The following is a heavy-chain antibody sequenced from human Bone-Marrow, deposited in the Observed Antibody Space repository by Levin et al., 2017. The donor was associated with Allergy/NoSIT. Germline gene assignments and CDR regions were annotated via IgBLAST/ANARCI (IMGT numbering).Heavy chain of an antibody. J-gene: IGHJ4*02. CDR1: GDSVSSNTGS. V-gene: IGHV6-1*01. Sequence: SQTLSLTCAISGDSVSSNTGSWNWVRQSPSRGLEWLGRTYYRSKWYNDSALSVKSRTIIDPDTSKNQFSLQLTSVTPEDTAVYFCTRDFDSWGQGTLVTVSS. CDR3: TRDFDS. CDR2: TYYRSKWYN.